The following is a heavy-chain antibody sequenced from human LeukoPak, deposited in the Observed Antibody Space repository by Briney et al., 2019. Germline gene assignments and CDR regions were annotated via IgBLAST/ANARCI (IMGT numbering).Heavy chain of an antibody. CDR3: ARTQRYCSSTSCPDYGMDV. CDR2: IYYSGST. V-gene: IGHV4-59*01. CDR1: GGSISSYY. Sequence: TSETLSLTCTVSGGSISSYYWSWIRQPPGKGLEWIGYIYYSGSTNYNPSLKSRVTISVDTSKNQFPLKLSSVTAADTAVYYCARTQRYCSSTSCPDYGMDVWGQGTTVTVSS. J-gene: IGHJ6*02. D-gene: IGHD2-2*01.